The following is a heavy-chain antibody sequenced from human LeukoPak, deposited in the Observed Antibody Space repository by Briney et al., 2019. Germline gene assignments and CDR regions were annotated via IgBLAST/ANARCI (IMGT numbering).Heavy chain of an antibody. CDR2: VTNSGTT. CDR3: ARVVVVRGPMEYYYYYVGV. CDR1: GESISSHY. V-gene: IGHV4-59*11. J-gene: IGHJ6*03. Sequence: PSETLSLTCNVSGESISSHYWSWPRQSPGKGLEWIGYVTNSGTTKFNPSLKSRVPLSRDTSKNQISLTLDSVTTADPAVCVCARVVVVRGPMEYYYYYVGVWGRGTTVSVSS. D-gene: IGHD2-2*01.